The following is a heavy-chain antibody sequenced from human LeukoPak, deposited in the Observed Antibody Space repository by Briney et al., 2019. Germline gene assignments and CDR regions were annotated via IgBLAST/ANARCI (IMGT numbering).Heavy chain of an antibody. D-gene: IGHD4-17*01. CDR2: IWYDGSNK. Sequence: GGSLRLSCAASGFTFSTYGMHWVRQAPGKGLEWVAVIWYDGSNKYYADSVKGRFTISRDNSKNTLYLQMNSLRAEDTAVYFCAGDPGVTTYYFDSWGQGTLVTVSS. CDR1: GFTFSTYG. V-gene: IGHV3-33*01. CDR3: AGDPGVTTYYFDS. J-gene: IGHJ4*02.